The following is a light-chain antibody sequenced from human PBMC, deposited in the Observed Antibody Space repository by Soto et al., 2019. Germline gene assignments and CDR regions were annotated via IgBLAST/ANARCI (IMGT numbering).Light chain of an antibody. CDR3: TSYTSSHTYV. Sequence: QSVLTQPASVSGSPGHSITISCTGTSSDVGGYTYVSWYQQHPGKAPKLMIYDVTYRPAGVSSRFSGSKSGNTASLTISVLQAEDEAYYYCTSYTSSHTYVFGTGTKVTVL. CDR1: SSDVGGYTY. CDR2: DVT. J-gene: IGLJ1*01. V-gene: IGLV2-14*01.